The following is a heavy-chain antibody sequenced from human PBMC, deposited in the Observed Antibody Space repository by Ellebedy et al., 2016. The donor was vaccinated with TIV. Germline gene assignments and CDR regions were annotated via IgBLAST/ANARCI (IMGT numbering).Heavy chain of an antibody. CDR1: GGTFSSYA. Sequence: AASVKVSCKASGGTFSSYAISWVRQAPGQGLEWMGRIIPILGIANYAQKFQGRVTITADKSTSTAYMELSSLRSEDTAVYYCARGFDGSGSYYYYGMDVWGQGTTVTVSS. J-gene: IGHJ6*02. V-gene: IGHV1-69*04. D-gene: IGHD3-10*01. CDR3: ARGFDGSGSYYYYGMDV. CDR2: IIPILGIA.